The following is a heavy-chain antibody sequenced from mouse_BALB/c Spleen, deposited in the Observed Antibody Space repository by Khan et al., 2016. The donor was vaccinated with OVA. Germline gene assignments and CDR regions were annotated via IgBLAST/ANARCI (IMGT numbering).Heavy chain of an antibody. V-gene: IGHV1-15*01. CDR1: GYTFTDYE. CDR3: TRGIYYGNPYAMEY. CDR2: IDPETGGT. J-gene: IGHJ4*01. Sequence: QVQLQQSGAELVRPGASVTLSCKASGYTFTDYEMHWVKQTPVHGLEWIGAIDPETGGTAYNQKFKGKATLTADKSSSTAYMELRSLTSEDSAGFYCTRGIYYGNPYAMEYWGQGTSVTVSS. D-gene: IGHD2-1*01.